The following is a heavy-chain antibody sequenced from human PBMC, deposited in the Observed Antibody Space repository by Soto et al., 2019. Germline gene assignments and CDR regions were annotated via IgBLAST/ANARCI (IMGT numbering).Heavy chain of an antibody. J-gene: IGHJ5*02. CDR3: ARDQGVAAAGITWFDP. Sequence: SETLSLTCTVSGASMNIYHWSWIRHPAGKGLEWIGHIHSSGSTNYNPSLKSRVTMSVDTSKNQFSLRLMSLTAADTAVYYCARDQGVAAAGITWFDPWGQGSLVTVSS. D-gene: IGHD6-13*01. V-gene: IGHV4-4*07. CDR2: IHSSGST. CDR1: GASMNIYH.